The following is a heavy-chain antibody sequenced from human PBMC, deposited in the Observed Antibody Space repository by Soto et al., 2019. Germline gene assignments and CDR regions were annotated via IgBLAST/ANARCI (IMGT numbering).Heavy chain of an antibody. J-gene: IGHJ4*02. V-gene: IGHV1-18*01. CDR1: GYTFTSYG. CDR3: ARVVKVRDPITGTTIEENYFDY. Sequence: ASVKVSCKASGYTFTSYGISWVRQAPGQGLEWMGWISAYNGNTNYAQKLQGRVTMTTDTSTSTAYMELRSLRSDDTAVYYCARVVKVRDPITGTTIEENYFDYWGQGTLVTVSS. D-gene: IGHD1-7*01. CDR2: ISAYNGNT.